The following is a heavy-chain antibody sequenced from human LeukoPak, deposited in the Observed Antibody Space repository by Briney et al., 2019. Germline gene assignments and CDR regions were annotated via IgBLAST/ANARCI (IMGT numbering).Heavy chain of an antibody. CDR1: GGSFSGYY. D-gene: IGHD6-13*01. CDR3: ARGKGIKRYWYFDL. J-gene: IGHJ2*01. V-gene: IGHV4-34*01. CDR2: INHSGST. Sequence: SETLPLTCAVYGGSFSGYYWSWIRQPPGKGLEWIGEINHSGSTNYNPSLKSRVTISVDTSKNQFSLKLSSVTAADTAVYYCARGKGIKRYWYFDLWGRGTLVTVSS.